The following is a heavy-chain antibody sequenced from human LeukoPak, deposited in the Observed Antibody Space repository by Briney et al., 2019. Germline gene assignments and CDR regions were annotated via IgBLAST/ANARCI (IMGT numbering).Heavy chain of an antibody. V-gene: IGHV4-38-2*02. J-gene: IGHJ4*02. CDR2: IYHSGNT. CDR1: GYSISSGYY. D-gene: IGHD3-10*01. Sequence: SETLSLTCAVSGYSISSGYYWGWIRQPPGKGLEWIGNIYHSGNTYYNPSLKSRVTISVDTSKNQFSLKLSSVTAADTAVYYCARDFRYGSGSYWGQGTLVTVSS. CDR3: ARDFRYGSGSY.